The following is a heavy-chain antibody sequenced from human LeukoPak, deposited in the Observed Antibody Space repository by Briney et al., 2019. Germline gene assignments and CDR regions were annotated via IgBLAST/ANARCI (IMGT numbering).Heavy chain of an antibody. Sequence: ASVKVSCKASGYTFTGYYMHWVRQAPGQGLEWMGWINPNSGGTNYAQKFQGRVTMTRDTSISTAYMELRSLRSDDTAVYYCARDWLNYYDSSGYYRRRLTFDYWGQGTLVTVSS. CDR2: INPNSGGT. CDR3: ARDWLNYYDSSGYYRRRLTFDY. D-gene: IGHD3-22*01. J-gene: IGHJ4*02. V-gene: IGHV1-2*02. CDR1: GYTFTGYY.